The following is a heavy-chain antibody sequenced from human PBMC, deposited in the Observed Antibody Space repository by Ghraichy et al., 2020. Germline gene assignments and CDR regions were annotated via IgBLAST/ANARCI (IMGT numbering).Heavy chain of an antibody. J-gene: IGHJ4*02. CDR3: ARGRVGATNDY. CDR1: GGSFSGYY. Sequence: SETLSLTCAVYGGSFSGYYWSWIRQPPGKGLEWIGEINHSGSTNYNPSLKSRVTISVDTSKNQFSLKLSSVTAADTAVYYCARGRVGATNDYWGQGTLVTVSS. V-gene: IGHV4-34*01. D-gene: IGHD1-26*01. CDR2: INHSGST.